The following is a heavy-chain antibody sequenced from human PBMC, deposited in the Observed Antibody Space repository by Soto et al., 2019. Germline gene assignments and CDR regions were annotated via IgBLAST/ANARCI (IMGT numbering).Heavy chain of an antibody. CDR2: INAGNGNT. V-gene: IGHV1-3*01. D-gene: IGHD2-21*02. Sequence: QVQLVQSGAEVKKPGASVKVSCKASGYTFTSYAMRWVRQAPGQRLEWMGWINAGNGNTKYSQKFQGRVTITRDTSASTAYMELSSLRSEDTAVYYCARGGVVTAYFDYWGQGTLVTVSS. CDR1: GYTFTSYA. CDR3: ARGGVVTAYFDY. J-gene: IGHJ4*02.